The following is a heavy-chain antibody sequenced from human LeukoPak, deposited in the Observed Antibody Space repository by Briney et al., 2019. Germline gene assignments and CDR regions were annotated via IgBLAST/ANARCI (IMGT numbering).Heavy chain of an antibody. V-gene: IGHV4-31*03. CDR2: IYYSGST. CDR1: GGSISSGGYY. D-gene: IGHD3-10*01. J-gene: IGHJ4*02. Sequence: SQTLSLTCTVSGGSISSGGYYWSWIRQHPGKGLEWIGYIYYSGSTYYNPSLKSRVTISVDTSKNQFSLKLSSVTAADTAVCYCARVGYYGSGSYYKAFYFDYWGQGTLVTVSS. CDR3: ARVGYYGSGSYYKAFYFDY.